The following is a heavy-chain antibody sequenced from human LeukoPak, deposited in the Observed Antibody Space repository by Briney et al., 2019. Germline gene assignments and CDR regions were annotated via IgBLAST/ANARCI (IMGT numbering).Heavy chain of an antibody. CDR1: GGTFISYA. V-gene: IGHV1-69*05. Sequence: ASXKVSCKASGGTFISYAISWVRQAPGQGLEWMGRIIPIFGTANYAQKFQGRVTITTDESTSTAYMELSSLRSEDTAVYYCARGSLGLYYYDSSGYVHFDYWGQGTLVTVSS. CDR2: IIPIFGTA. J-gene: IGHJ4*02. D-gene: IGHD3-22*01. CDR3: ARGSLGLYYYDSSGYVHFDY.